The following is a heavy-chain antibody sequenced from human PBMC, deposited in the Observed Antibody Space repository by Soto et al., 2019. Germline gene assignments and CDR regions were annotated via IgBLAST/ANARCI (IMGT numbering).Heavy chain of an antibody. CDR3: VREANWNYEVGNYFDN. D-gene: IGHD1-7*01. CDR2: IFHSGST. CDR1: GASISSGDYY. J-gene: IGHJ4*02. V-gene: IGHV4-30-4*01. Sequence: SETLSLTCTVSGASISSGDYYWSWIRQPPGRGLEWIGYIFHSGSTYYNPSLKSRITLSIDMSNNQFSLNLRSVTAADTAVYYCVREANWNYEVGNYFDNWGQGILVTVSS.